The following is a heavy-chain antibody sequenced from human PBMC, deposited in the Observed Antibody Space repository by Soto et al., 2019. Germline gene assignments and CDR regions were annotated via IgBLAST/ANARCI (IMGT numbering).Heavy chain of an antibody. V-gene: IGHV4-34*01. CDR1: GGSFSGYY. CDR3: ARRQLNYDFWSGYYRQAPFDY. D-gene: IGHD3-3*01. J-gene: IGHJ4*02. Sequence: XGTLALTCAVYGGSFSGYYWSWIRQPPGKGLEWIGEINHSGSTNYNPSLKSRVTISVDTSKNQFSLKLSSVTAADTAVYYCARRQLNYDFWSGYYRQAPFDYWGQGTLVTVSS. CDR2: INHSGST.